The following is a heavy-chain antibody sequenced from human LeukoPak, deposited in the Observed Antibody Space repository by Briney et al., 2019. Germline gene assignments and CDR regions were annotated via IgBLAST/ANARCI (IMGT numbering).Heavy chain of an antibody. Sequence: ASVKVSCKASGYTFTSYGISWVRQAPGQGLEWMGWISAYNGNTNYAQKLQGRVTMTTDTSTSTAYMELRSLRSDDTAVYYCARAAEVTIFGVVIANWFDPWGQGTLVTVSS. CDR3: ARAAEVTIFGVVIANWFDP. CDR2: ISAYNGNT. D-gene: IGHD3-3*01. CDR1: GYTFTSYG. J-gene: IGHJ5*02. V-gene: IGHV1-18*01.